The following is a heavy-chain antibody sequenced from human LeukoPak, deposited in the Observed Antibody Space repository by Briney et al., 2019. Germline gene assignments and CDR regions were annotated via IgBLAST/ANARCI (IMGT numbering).Heavy chain of an antibody. CDR3: ARGYTYGHDY. CDR1: GFTFSLYS. D-gene: IGHD5-18*01. V-gene: IGHV3-48*02. CDR2: ISSDSTT. Sequence: GGSLRLFCAASGFTFSLYSMNWVRRAPGRGLEWISYISSDSTTYYADSVKGPLTISRDNAKNSLYLQMNSLRDEDTAVYYCARGYTYGHDYWGQGTLVTVSS. J-gene: IGHJ4*02.